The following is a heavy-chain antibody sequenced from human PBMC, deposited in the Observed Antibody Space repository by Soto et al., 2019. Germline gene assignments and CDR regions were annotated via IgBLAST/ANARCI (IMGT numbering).Heavy chain of an antibody. J-gene: IGHJ4*02. CDR1: GFTFSSYA. CDR2: ISYDGSNK. Sequence: GSLSLSCAASGFTFSSYAMHWVRQAPGKGLEWVAVISYDGSNKYYADSVKGRFTISRDNSKNTLYLQMNSLRAEDTAVYYCARSRGVVVAATSGPFDYWGQGTLVTVSS. D-gene: IGHD2-15*01. CDR3: ARSRGVVVAATSGPFDY. V-gene: IGHV3-30-3*01.